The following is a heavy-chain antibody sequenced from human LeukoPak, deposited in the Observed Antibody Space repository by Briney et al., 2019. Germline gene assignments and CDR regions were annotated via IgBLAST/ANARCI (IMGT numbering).Heavy chain of an antibody. V-gene: IGHV3-33*01. CDR3: ARGKKYQLPLPFDY. CDR1: GFTFSSYG. J-gene: IGHJ4*02. D-gene: IGHD2-2*01. CDR2: IWYHGSNK. Sequence: GGSLRLSCAASGFTFSSYGMHWVRQAPGKGLEWVAVIWYHGSNKYYADSVKGRFTISRDNSKNTLYLQMNSLRAEDTAVYYCARGKKYQLPLPFDYWGQGTLVTVSS.